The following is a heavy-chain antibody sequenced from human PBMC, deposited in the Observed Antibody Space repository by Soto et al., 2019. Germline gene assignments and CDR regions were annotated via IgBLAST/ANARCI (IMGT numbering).Heavy chain of an antibody. D-gene: IGHD4-17*01. J-gene: IGHJ6*02. CDR2: IYYSGST. Sequence: SETLSLTCTVSGGSISSYYWSWIRQPPGKGLEWIGYIYYSGSTNYNPSLKSRVTISVDTSKNQFSLKLSSVTAADTAVYYCARHEGSDYGDTATFDVWGQGTTVTVSS. CDR3: ARHEGSDYGDTATFDV. V-gene: IGHV4-59*08. CDR1: GGSISSYY.